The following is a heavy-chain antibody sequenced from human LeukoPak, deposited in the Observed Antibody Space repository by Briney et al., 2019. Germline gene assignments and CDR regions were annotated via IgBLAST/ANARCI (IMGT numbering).Heavy chain of an antibody. V-gene: IGHV1-18*01. CDR3: ARGDIVATIRYYYYGMNV. CDR1: GYTFTSYG. D-gene: IGHD5-12*01. CDR2: ISAYNGNT. J-gene: IGHJ6*02. Sequence: ASVKVSCKASGYTFTSYGISWVRQAPGQGLEWMGWISAYNGNTNYAQKFQGRVTMTTDTSTSTAYMELRSLRSDDTAVYYCARGDIVATIRYYYYGMNVWGQGTTVTVSS.